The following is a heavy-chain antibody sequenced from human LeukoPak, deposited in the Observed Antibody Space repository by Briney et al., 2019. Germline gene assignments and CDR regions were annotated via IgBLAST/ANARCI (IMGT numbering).Heavy chain of an antibody. J-gene: IGHJ5*02. Sequence: PGGSLRLSCAASRISFSSHWMHWVRQAPGKGLVWVAHISRDGSRTTYADSVKGRFTISRDNAKNTLYLQMNSLRAEDTAVYYCLRDIYMGTNWYMGQGWFDPWGQGTLVTVSS. D-gene: IGHD6-13*01. CDR3: LRDIYMGTNWYMGQGWFDP. CDR1: RISFSSHW. V-gene: IGHV3-74*01. CDR2: ISRDGSRT.